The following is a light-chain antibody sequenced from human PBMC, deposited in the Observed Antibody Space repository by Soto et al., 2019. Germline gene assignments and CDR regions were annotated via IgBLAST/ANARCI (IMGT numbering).Light chain of an antibody. CDR2: AAS. V-gene: IGKV3-20*01. CDR3: QQCGSSPWT. CDR1: QSVSSYS. Sequence: EIGLTQSPGTLSLSPGERATLSCSASQSVSSYSLAWYQQKPGQAPRLLIYAASSRATGIPDRFSGGGSGTDFTLTISRLEPEDFAVYYCQQCGSSPWTFGQGTKVEI. J-gene: IGKJ1*01.